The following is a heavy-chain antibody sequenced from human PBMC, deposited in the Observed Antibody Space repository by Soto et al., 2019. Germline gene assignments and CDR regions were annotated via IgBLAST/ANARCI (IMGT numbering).Heavy chain of an antibody. J-gene: IGHJ4*02. D-gene: IGHD1-1*01. Sequence: ASVKVSCKASGYTFTGYHIFWVRQAPGQGLEWVGWINPDGGATSYAPKFQGRITLTSDTSISTAYMELSRLRSDDTAIYYCATRLTTDFWGQGTLVTVSS. CDR1: GYTFTGYH. V-gene: IGHV1-2*02. CDR3: ATRLTTDF. CDR2: INPDGGAT.